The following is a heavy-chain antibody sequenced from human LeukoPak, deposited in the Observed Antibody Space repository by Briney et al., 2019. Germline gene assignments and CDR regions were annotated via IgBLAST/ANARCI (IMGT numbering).Heavy chain of an antibody. CDR3: AKMGGGNSEAFDI. D-gene: IGHD4-23*01. J-gene: IGHJ3*02. CDR1: GFTFDDHA. V-gene: IGHV3-9*03. Sequence: GRSLRLSCAASGFTFDDHAMHWVRQAPGKGLEWVSGISWNSGSIGYADSVKGRFTISRDNAKNSLYLQMNSLRAEDMALYYCAKMGGGNSEAFDIWGQGTMVTVSS. CDR2: ISWNSGSI.